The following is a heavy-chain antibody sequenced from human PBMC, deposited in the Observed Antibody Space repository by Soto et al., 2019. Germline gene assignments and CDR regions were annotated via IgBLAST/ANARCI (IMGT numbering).Heavy chain of an antibody. CDR2: LTFGSDNT. CDR1: GYTFTSYA. J-gene: IGHJ4*02. V-gene: IGHV1-3*01. D-gene: IGHD6-19*01. Sequence: QVQLVQSGAEVKKPGASVKVSCKASGYTFTSYAIHWVRQAPGQRLEWMGWLTFGSDNTKYSQQFQGRVTIPRDTSASTAYMEMSSLTSEDTAVYFCARYSGWYDYWGQGTLVTVSS. CDR3: ARYSGWYDY.